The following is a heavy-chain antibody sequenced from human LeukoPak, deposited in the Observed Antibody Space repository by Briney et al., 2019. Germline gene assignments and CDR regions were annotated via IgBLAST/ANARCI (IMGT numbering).Heavy chain of an antibody. D-gene: IGHD5-18*01. CDR1: GGSKRSGGYY. V-gene: IGHV4-31*03. CDR2: TYYSGST. Sequence: PSETLSLTCIVSGGSKRSGGYYWSWIRQHPGKGLEWIGYTYYSGSTEYNPSLKSRVIISIDTPKNQFSLKLDSVTAADTAVYYCARGSRTQLWLRYDYWGQGALVTVSS. CDR3: ARGSRTQLWLRYDY. J-gene: IGHJ4*02.